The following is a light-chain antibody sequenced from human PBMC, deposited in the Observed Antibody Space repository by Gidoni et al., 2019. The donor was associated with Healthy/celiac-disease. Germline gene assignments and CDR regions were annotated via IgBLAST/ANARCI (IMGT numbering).Light chain of an antibody. V-gene: IGKV3-11*01. CDR3: QQRSNWPALT. CDR1: QSVSSY. CDR2: DAS. J-gene: IGKJ4*01. Sequence: EIVMPQPPATLSLSPGERATLSCRASQSVSSYFAWYQQKPGQAPRLLIYDASNRATGLPARFSGSGSGTDFTLTISSLQPEDFAVYYCQQRSNWPALTFGGGTKVEIK.